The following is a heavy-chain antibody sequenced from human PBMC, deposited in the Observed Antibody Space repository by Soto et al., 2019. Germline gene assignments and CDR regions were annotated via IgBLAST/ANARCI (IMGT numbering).Heavy chain of an antibody. CDR3: ARVAYSYGWIYDY. J-gene: IGHJ4*01. D-gene: IGHD6-19*01. V-gene: IGHV3-74*01. CDR1: GFTFSRYW. Sequence: GGSLRLSCAASGFTFSRYWMHWVRQAPGKGLVWVSRINSDGSRTSYADSVKGRLTISRDNAKNSLFLQMNSLRAEDTAVYFCARVAYSYGWIYDYWGQGSLVTVS. CDR2: INSDGSRT.